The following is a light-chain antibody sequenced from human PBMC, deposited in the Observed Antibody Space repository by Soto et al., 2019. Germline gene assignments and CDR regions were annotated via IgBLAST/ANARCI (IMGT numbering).Light chain of an antibody. CDR1: QSVSSY. Sequence: IVLTQSPATLSLSPGEIATLSCRARQSVSSYLAWYQQKPGQAPRLLIYDASNRATGIPARFSGSGSGTDFTLTISSLEPEDFAVYYCQQRSNWPPTFGQGTKVEIK. CDR2: DAS. J-gene: IGKJ1*01. CDR3: QQRSNWPPT. V-gene: IGKV3-11*01.